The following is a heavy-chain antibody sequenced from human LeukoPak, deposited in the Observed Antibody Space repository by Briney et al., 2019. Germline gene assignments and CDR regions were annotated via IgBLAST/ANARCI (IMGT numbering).Heavy chain of an antibody. Sequence: PGGSLRLSCAASGFTFSSYGMHWVRQAPGKGLEWVAFIRYDGSNEYHADSVKGRFTISRDNAKNSLYLQMNSLRAEDTAVYYCASPYGEVDYWGQGTLVTVSS. CDR2: IRYDGSNE. D-gene: IGHD4-17*01. CDR3: ASPYGEVDY. V-gene: IGHV3-30*02. CDR1: GFTFSSYG. J-gene: IGHJ4*02.